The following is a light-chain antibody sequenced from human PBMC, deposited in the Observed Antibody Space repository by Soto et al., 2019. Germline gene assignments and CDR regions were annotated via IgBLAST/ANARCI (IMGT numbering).Light chain of an antibody. CDR3: QQYNSDRWT. V-gene: IGKV1-5*03. J-gene: IGKJ1*01. Sequence: DIQMTQSPSTLSASVGDRVTITCRASQSISSWLAWYQQKPGKAPKLLIHMASSLQSGVPSRFSGSGSGTEFTLAISRLQPDDLATYYCQQYNSDRWTFGQGTKVEIQ. CDR1: QSISSW. CDR2: MAS.